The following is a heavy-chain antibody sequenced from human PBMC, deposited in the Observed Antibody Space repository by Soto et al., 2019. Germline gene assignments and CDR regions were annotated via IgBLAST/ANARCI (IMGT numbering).Heavy chain of an antibody. J-gene: IGHJ4*02. CDR2: ISSDENNK. D-gene: IGHD1-26*01. CDR1: GFTFSSST. CDR3: ARGGGGKWEP. V-gene: IGHV3-30-3*01. Sequence: QVQLVESGGGVVQPGRSLRLSCAASGFTFSSSTMYWVRQAPGKGLEWVAIISSDENNKYCADSVKGRFIISRDNSKNTLYLQIKSMRPEDTAVYYWARGGGGKWEPWGQGTLVPVSS.